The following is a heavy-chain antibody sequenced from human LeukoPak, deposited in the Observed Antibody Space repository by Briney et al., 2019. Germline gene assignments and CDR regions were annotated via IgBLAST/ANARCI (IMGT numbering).Heavy chain of an antibody. CDR2: ISGSGGST. CDR1: GFTFSNYV. V-gene: IGHV3-23*01. J-gene: IGHJ4*02. D-gene: IGHD5-24*01. CDR3: KMGDGSPPLGQ. Sequence: PGGSLRLSCAASGFTFSNYVQGWVRQAPGKGLQWVSAISGSGGSTYYADSVKGRYTISRDNSGNTLYLQMNSLRAEDTAIYYCKMGDGSPPLGQWGQGTLVTVSS.